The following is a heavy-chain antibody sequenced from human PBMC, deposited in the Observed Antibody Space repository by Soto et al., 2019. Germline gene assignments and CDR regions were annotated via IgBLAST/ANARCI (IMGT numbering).Heavy chain of an antibody. Sequence: SETLSLTCTVSGGSISSYYWSWIRQPPGKGLEWIGYIYHSGSTYYNPSLKSRDTISVDTSKNQFSLKLTSVTAADTAVYYCARDPAPWGQGTLVTVSS. V-gene: IGHV4-59*12. CDR1: GGSISSYY. CDR2: IYHSGST. J-gene: IGHJ5*02. CDR3: ARDPAP.